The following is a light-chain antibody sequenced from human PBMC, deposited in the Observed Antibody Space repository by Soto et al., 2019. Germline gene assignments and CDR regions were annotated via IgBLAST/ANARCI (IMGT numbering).Light chain of an antibody. Sequence: QSVLTQPPSVSAAPGQTVTISCSGSSSNIGDNYVSWYQQLPGTAPKLLIYDNNKRPSEIPDRFSGSKSGTSATLGITGLQTGDEADYYCATRDSSLRAVVFGGGTKLTVL. CDR3: ATRDSSLRAVV. J-gene: IGLJ2*01. V-gene: IGLV1-51*01. CDR1: SSNIGDNY. CDR2: DNN.